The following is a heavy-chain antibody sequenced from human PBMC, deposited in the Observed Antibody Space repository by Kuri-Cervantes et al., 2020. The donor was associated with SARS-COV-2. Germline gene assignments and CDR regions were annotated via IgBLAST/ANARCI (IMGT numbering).Heavy chain of an antibody. V-gene: IGHV3-23*01. CDR1: GFTFSSYA. CDR3: ARGRYCTNGVCFFDP. D-gene: IGHD2-8*01. CDR2: ISGSGGST. Sequence: GGSLRLSCAASGFTFSSYAMSWVRQAPGKGLEWVSAISGSGGSTYYADSVKGRFTISRDNAKNSLYLQMNSLRAEDTAVYYCARGRYCTNGVCFFDPWGQGTLVTVSS. J-gene: IGHJ5*02.